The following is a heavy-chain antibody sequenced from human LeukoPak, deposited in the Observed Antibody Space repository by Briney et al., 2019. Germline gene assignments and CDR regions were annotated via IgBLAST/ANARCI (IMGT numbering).Heavy chain of an antibody. D-gene: IGHD3-3*01. V-gene: IGHV3-21*01. J-gene: IGHJ3*02. CDR3: ARDRGRNYDFEPPPIDAFDI. Sequence: GGSLRLSCTASGFTFSSYSFNWVRQAPGKGLEWVSSISSASTFIYYVDSVKGRFTISRDNAKNSLYLQMNSLRAEDTAVYYCARDRGRNYDFEPPPIDAFDIWGQGTMVTVSS. CDR1: GFTFSSYS. CDR2: ISSASTFI.